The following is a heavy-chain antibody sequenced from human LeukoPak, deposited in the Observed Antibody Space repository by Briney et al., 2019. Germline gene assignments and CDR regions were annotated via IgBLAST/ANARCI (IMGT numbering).Heavy chain of an antibody. CDR3: ASAEGGLMGDIAVVQTAIGAN. J-gene: IGHJ4*02. CDR2: ISSGSRHI. D-gene: IGHD2-2*02. V-gene: IGHV3-21*04. Sequence: GGSLRLSCAVSGFTFSSYTMIWVRQAPGKGLEWISSISSGSRHIYYAYSMKGRFSISRDNANNSLYLQMNSLRAEDTAVYFCASAEGGLMGDIAVVQTAIGANWGQGTLVTVSS. CDR1: GFTFSSYT.